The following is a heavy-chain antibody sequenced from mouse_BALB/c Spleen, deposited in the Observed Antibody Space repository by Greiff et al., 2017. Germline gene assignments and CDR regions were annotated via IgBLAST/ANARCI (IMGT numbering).Heavy chain of an antibody. CDR2: IRNKANGYTT. J-gene: IGHJ2*01. Sequence: EVKLVESGGGLVQPGGSLRLSCATSGFTFTDYYMSWVRQPPGKALEWLGFIRNKANGYTTEYSTSVKGRFTISRDNTQSILYLQLNTLGAKDSATYYCGRGRGGSSQYYFDYWGQGTTLTVAS. CDR1: GFTFTDYY. CDR3: GRGRGGSSQYYFDY. D-gene: IGHD1-1*01. V-gene: IGHV7-3*02.